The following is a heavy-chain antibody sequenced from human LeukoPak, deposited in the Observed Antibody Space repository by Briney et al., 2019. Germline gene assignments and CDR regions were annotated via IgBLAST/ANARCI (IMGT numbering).Heavy chain of an antibody. CDR2: ISGSGGST. Sequence: GGSLRLSCAASGFTFSSYAMSWVRQAPGKGLEWVSAISGSGGSTYYADSVKGRFTISRDNPKNTLYLQMNSLRAEDTAAYYCAKGMVRGVIIKVPFDYWGQGTLVTVSS. CDR1: GFTFSSYA. CDR3: AKGMVRGVIIKVPFDY. V-gene: IGHV3-23*01. D-gene: IGHD3-10*01. J-gene: IGHJ4*02.